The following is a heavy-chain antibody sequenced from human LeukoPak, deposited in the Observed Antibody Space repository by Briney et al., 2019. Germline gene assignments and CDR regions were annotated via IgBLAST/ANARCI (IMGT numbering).Heavy chain of an antibody. D-gene: IGHD2-2*03. Sequence: SETLSLTCTVSGGSISDYYWSWIRQPPGKGLEWIGYIYYSGSTNYNPSLKSRVSISVDTSKNQFSLKVSSVTAADTAVYYCAIGYYYYYMDVWGKGTTVTVSS. CDR1: GGSISDYY. J-gene: IGHJ6*03. V-gene: IGHV4-59*01. CDR2: IYYSGST. CDR3: AIGYYYYYMDV.